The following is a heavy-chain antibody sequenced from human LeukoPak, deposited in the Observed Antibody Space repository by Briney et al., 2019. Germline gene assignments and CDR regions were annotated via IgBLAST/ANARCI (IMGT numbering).Heavy chain of an antibody. D-gene: IGHD2-2*01. CDR1: GFTFSTYA. V-gene: IGHV3-23*01. J-gene: IGHJ4*02. Sequence: GGSLRLSCAASGFTFSTYAMSWVRQAPGKGLEWVSGISGSGYSTYYADSVKGRFTISRDTSKNTLYLQMNSLRVEDTAVYYCAKGEGTYCSSPSCLGNSHWGQGTLVTVSS. CDR2: ISGSGYST. CDR3: AKGEGTYCSSPSCLGNSH.